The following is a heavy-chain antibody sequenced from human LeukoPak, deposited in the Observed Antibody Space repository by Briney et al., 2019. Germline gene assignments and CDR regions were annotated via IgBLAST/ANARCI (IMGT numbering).Heavy chain of an antibody. CDR3: ARVRGTMIVVVTLEY. CDR1: GFTFSSYA. Sequence: QSGGSLRLSCAASGFTFSSYAMHWVRQAPGKGLEWVAVISYDGSNKYYADSVKGRFTISRDNSKNTLYLQMNSLRAEDTAVYYCARVRGTMIVVVTLEYWGQGTPVTVSS. V-gene: IGHV3-30*04. CDR2: ISYDGSNK. J-gene: IGHJ4*02. D-gene: IGHD3-22*01.